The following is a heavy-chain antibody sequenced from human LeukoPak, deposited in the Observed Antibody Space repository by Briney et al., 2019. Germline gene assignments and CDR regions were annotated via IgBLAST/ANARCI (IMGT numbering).Heavy chain of an antibody. Sequence: GGSLRLSCAASGFTVSSTYMSWVRQAPGKGLEWVSIIYSAGSTYYADSVKGRFTISRDNSKNTLNLQMNSLRAEDTAVYYCAKGHCTNGICWLDWGQGTLVTVSS. J-gene: IGHJ4*02. CDR1: GFTVSSTY. D-gene: IGHD2-8*01. V-gene: IGHV3-53*01. CDR3: AKGHCTNGICWLD. CDR2: IYSAGST.